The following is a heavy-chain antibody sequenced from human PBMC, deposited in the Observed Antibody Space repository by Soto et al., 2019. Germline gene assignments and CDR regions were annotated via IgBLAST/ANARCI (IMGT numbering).Heavy chain of an antibody. J-gene: IGHJ6*02. D-gene: IGHD3-10*01. V-gene: IGHV3-30-3*01. CDR3: ARDTYYYGSGPYYYGMDV. Sequence: GGSLRLSCAASGFTFSSYAMHWVRQAPGKGLEWVAVISYDGSNKYYADSVKGRFTISRDNSKNTLYLQMNSLRAEDTAVYYCARDTYYYGSGPYYYGMDVWGQGTTVTVSS. CDR1: GFTFSSYA. CDR2: ISYDGSNK.